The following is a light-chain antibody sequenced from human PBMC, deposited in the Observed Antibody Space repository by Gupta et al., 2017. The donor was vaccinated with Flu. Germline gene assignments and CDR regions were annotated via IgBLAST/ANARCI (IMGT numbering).Light chain of an antibody. J-gene: IGLJ2*01. CDR1: SSDVGGFSY. CDR3: TSDAPGNNLR. CDR2: DVS. Sequence: QSALTQPPSASGSPGQSVTISCTGTSSDVGGFSYVSWYQQHPGKAPKLMISDVSKRPAGVPDRFSGSKSGNTASLTVSGLQAEDEADYYCTSDAPGNNLRFGGGTKLNVL. V-gene: IGLV2-8*01.